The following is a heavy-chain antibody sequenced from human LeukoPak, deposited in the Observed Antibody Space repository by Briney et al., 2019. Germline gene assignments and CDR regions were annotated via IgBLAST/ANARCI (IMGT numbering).Heavy chain of an antibody. CDR2: ISYDGSNK. V-gene: IGHV3-30*03. Sequence: GGSRRLSCTASGFTFTNYGMHWVRQAPGKGLEWVAVISYDGSNKYYADSVKGRFTISRDNSKNTLYLQMNSLRAEDTAVYYCARMVGHQAYDSSGYYSDWFDPWGQGTLVTVSS. D-gene: IGHD3-22*01. CDR1: GFTFTNYG. CDR3: ARMVGHQAYDSSGYYSDWFDP. J-gene: IGHJ5*02.